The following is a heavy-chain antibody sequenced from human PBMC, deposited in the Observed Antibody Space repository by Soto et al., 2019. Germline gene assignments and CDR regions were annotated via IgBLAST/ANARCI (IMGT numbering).Heavy chain of an antibody. V-gene: IGHV6-1*01. Sequence: SQTLSLTCAISGDSVSESSVSWNWIRQSPSRGLEWLGRTNYGSKWSYAYAVSVKSRITINPDTSKNQFSLQLNSVTPEDTAVYYCARDRGDYIWGSYRYNAFDIWGQGTTVTV. CDR3: ARDRGDYIWGSYRYNAFDI. D-gene: IGHD3-16*02. J-gene: IGHJ3*02. CDR2: TNYGSKWSY. CDR1: GDSVSESSVS.